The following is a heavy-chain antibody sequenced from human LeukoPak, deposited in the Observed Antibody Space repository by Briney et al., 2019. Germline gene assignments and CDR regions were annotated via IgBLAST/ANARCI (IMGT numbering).Heavy chain of an antibody. D-gene: IGHD1-26*01. CDR3: ARVVGATHPPDAFDI. CDR2: IYYSGST. V-gene: IGHV4-59*01. J-gene: IGHJ3*02. Sequence: ASETLSLTCTVSGGSISSYYWSWIRQPPGKGLEWIGYIYYSGSTNYNPSLKSRVTISVDTSKNQFSLKLSSVTAADTAVYYCARVVGATHPPDAFDIWGQGTMVTVSS. CDR1: GGSISSYY.